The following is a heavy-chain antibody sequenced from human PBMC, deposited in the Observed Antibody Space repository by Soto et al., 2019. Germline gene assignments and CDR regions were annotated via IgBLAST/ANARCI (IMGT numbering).Heavy chain of an antibody. CDR2: ISRSGTT. CDR1: GGSISSSNW. Sequence: QVQLQESGPGLVKPSGTLSLTCAVTGGSISSSNWWTWVRQPPGEGLEWVGEISRSGTTNYKASLKSRVSISVDKSKIEFSLNRVSVTAADTAMYYCARDSASSGVFTWGQGTMVTVSS. CDR3: ARDSASSGVFT. D-gene: IGHD6-19*01. V-gene: IGHV4-4*02. J-gene: IGHJ3*01.